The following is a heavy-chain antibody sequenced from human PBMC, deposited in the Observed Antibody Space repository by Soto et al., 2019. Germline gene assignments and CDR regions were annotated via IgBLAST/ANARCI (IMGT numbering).Heavy chain of an antibody. V-gene: IGHV4-59*02. CDR2: IYYTGRT. Sequence: PSETLSLTCTVPGGSVNNYYWSWVRLSPGKGLEWIGYIYYTGRTNYNPSLESRVTISVDTSRNQFSLKLRSVAAADTAVYYCARDSSNSWYSPMDPWGQGILVTVSS. CDR3: ARDSSNSWYSPMDP. CDR1: GGSVNNYY. J-gene: IGHJ5*02. D-gene: IGHD1-1*01.